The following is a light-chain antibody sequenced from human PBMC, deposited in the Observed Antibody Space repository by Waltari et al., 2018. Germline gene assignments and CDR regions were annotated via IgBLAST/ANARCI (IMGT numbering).Light chain of an antibody. CDR2: DVS. V-gene: IGLV2-23*02. CDR3: CSYAGNYVWV. Sequence: QSALTQPPAVSGSPGQSVTISCTGASCDIGRYDIVSWYQQHPGTAPKLVISDVSRRHSGVSDRFSGSKSGDTVSLTISGLQFEDEADYYCCSYAGNYVWVFGGGTRLTVL. J-gene: IGLJ3*02. CDR1: SCDIGRYDI.